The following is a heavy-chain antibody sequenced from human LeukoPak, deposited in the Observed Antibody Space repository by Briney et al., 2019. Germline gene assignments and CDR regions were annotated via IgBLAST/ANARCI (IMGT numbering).Heavy chain of an antibody. CDR3: ARVGHQLVAGLGFMDV. V-gene: IGHV1-2*02. Sequence: RASVKVSCKASGYTFIGYYIHWVRQAPGQGLEWMGWINPDNGGTKYAQKFQGRVTMTSDTFISTAYMELSSLRSDDTAVYYCARVGHQLVAGLGFMDVWGKGTTVTVSS. D-gene: IGHD6-13*01. J-gene: IGHJ6*03. CDR1: GYTFIGYY. CDR2: INPDNGGT.